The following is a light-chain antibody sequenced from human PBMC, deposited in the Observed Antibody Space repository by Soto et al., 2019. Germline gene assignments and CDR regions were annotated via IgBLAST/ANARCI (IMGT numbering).Light chain of an antibody. CDR2: DVS. CDR1: SSDVGGYNY. CDR3: SSSTSSSTLV. Sequence: QSALTQPASVSGSPGQSITISCTGTSSDVGGYNYVSWYQQHPGKAPKLIIYDVSYRPSGVSNRFSGSKSGSTASLTISGLQAEDEADYYCSSSTSSSTLVFGGGTKLTVL. V-gene: IGLV2-14*01. J-gene: IGLJ2*01.